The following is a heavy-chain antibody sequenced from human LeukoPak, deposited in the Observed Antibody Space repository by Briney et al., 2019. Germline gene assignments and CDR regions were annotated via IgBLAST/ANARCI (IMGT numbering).Heavy chain of an antibody. V-gene: IGHV3-21*04. CDR3: VRDFSTVTTAYLHH. J-gene: IGHJ1*01. Sequence: PGGSLRLSCAASGFTFSSYSMNWVRQAPGKGLGWGSSISSSSRHIYYADSVKGRFTIFRDDAKNSLFLQMDSLRVEDTAMYYCVRDFSTVTTAYLHHWGQGTLPTVSS. D-gene: IGHD4-17*01. CDR1: GFTFSSYS. CDR2: ISSSSRHI.